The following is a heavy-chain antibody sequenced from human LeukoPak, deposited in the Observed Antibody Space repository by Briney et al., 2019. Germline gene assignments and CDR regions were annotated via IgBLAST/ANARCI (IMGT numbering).Heavy chain of an antibody. D-gene: IGHD2-2*01. CDR1: GFTFSSYG. V-gene: IGHV3-30*02. J-gene: IGHJ4*02. Sequence: PGGSLRLSCAASGFTFSSYGMHWVRQAPGKGLEWVAFIRYDGSNKYYADSVKGRFTISRDNSKNTLYLQMNSLRAEDTAVYYCAKDEVPAASFDYWGQGTLVTVSS. CDR3: AKDEVPAASFDY. CDR2: IRYDGSNK.